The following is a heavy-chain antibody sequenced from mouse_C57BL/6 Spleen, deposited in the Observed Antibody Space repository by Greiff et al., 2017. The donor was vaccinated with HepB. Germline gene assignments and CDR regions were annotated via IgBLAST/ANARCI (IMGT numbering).Heavy chain of an antibody. CDR3: ARDSDY. CDR1: GFTFSSYG. V-gene: IGHV5-6*01. Sequence: EVQLVESGGDLVKPGGSLKLSCAASGFTFSSYGMSWVRQTPDKRLEWVATISSGGSYTYYPDSVKGRFTISRDNAKNTLYLQMSSLKSEDTAMYYCARDSDYWGQGTTLTVSS. J-gene: IGHJ2*01. CDR2: ISSGGSYT.